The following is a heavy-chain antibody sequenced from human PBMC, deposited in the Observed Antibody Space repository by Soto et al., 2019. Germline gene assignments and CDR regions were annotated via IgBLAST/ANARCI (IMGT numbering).Heavy chain of an antibody. D-gene: IGHD5-12*01. CDR2: IRSKANTYAT. V-gene: IGHV3-73*01. Sequence: GGSLRLSCAASGFAFSDSTIHWVRQASGKGLEWVGRIRSKANTYATAYTASVKGRFTVSRDDSNSTAYLQMNSLKSEDTAVYFCTGRIVATEPVFDSWGQRTLVTVSS. CDR1: GFAFSDST. J-gene: IGHJ4*02. CDR3: TGRIVATEPVFDS.